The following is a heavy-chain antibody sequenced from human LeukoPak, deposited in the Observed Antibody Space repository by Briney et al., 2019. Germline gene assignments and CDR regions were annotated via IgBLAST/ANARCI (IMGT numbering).Heavy chain of an antibody. V-gene: IGHV3-23*01. CDR3: AKDTSIGRYCTNGVCSPFDY. Sequence: GGSLRLSCAGSGFTFSGYAKSWVRQAPGKGLEWVSAISDTGATTYDADSVKGRFTISRDNSRSTLYLQMNSLRAEDTALYYCAKDTSIGRYCTNGVCSPFDYWGQGTLVTVSS. J-gene: IGHJ4*02. CDR2: ISDTGATT. D-gene: IGHD2-8*01. CDR1: GFTFSGYA.